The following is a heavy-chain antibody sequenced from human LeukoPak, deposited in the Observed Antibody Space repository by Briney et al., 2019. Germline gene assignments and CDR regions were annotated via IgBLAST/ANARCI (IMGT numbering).Heavy chain of an antibody. CDR2: ITSSSSDT. V-gene: IGHV3-11*05. D-gene: IGHD3-9*01. J-gene: IGHJ4*02. Sequence: RPGGSLILSCAASGFTFSDYYMSWIRQAPGKGLEWISYITSSSSDTNYADSVKGRFTISRDNAKKSLYLQMNSLRAEDTAVYYCARDYDFLTVYFRGGFDYGGRGTLVTVS. CDR3: ARDYDFLTVYFRGGFDY. CDR1: GFTFSDYY.